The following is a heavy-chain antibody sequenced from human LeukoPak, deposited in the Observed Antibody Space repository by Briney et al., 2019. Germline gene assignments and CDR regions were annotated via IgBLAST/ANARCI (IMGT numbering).Heavy chain of an antibody. CDR3: ARSSRGDAINFDY. J-gene: IGHJ4*02. CDR1: GFTFSSYW. D-gene: IGHD2-21*02. CDR2: LNSDASST. Sequence: GGSLRLSCAASGFTFSSYWMHWVRHAPGKGLVWVSRLNSDASSTSYADSVKGRFTIPRDNAKNTLYLQMNSLRAEDTAVYYCARSSRGDAINFDYWGQGTLVTVSS. V-gene: IGHV3-74*01.